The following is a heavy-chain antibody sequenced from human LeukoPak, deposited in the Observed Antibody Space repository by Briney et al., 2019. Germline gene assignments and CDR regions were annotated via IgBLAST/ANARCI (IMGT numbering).Heavy chain of an antibody. J-gene: IGHJ4*02. V-gene: IGHV1-46*01. D-gene: IGHD4-23*01. CDR3: ARGPYGGNPSLYYFDY. Sequence: ASVKVSCKASGYTFTSYYLHWVRQAPGQGLEWMGIINPSGGSTGYVQKFQGRVTMTRDTSTSTVYMVLSSLRSEDTAFYYCARGPYGGNPSLYYFDYWGQGTLVTISS. CDR1: GYTFTSYY. CDR2: INPSGGST.